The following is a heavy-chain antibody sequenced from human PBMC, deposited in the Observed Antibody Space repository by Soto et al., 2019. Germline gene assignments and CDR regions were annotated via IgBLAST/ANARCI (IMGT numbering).Heavy chain of an antibody. J-gene: IGHJ4*02. Sequence: QVQLQESGPGLVKPSQTLSLTCTVSGGSISSGGYYWSWIRQHPGKGLEWIGYIYYSGSTYYNPSLKSRVTISVDTSKNQCSLKLSSVTAADTAVYYCARVDNGDYPAEFDYWGQGTLVTVSS. CDR3: ARVDNGDYPAEFDY. D-gene: IGHD4-17*01. CDR2: IYYSGST. CDR1: GGSISSGGYY. V-gene: IGHV4-31*03.